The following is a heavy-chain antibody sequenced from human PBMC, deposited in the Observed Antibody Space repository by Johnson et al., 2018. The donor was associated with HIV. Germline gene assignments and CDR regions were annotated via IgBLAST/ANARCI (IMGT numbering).Heavy chain of an antibody. J-gene: IGHJ3*02. D-gene: IGHD5-18*01. CDR3: ARDHGQLWLLPAFDI. Sequence: VQLVESGGGLVQPGGSLRLSCAASGFTFITYWMSWVRQAPGKGLEWVANIKQDGSEKYYVGSVKGRFTISRDNAKNSLYLQMNSLRVEDTAVYYCARDHGQLWLLPAFDIWGQGTMVTVSS. CDR1: GFTFITYW. CDR2: IKQDGSEK. V-gene: IGHV3-7*01.